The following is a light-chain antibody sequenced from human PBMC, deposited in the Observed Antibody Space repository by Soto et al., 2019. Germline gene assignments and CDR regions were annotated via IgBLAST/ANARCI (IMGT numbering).Light chain of an antibody. V-gene: IGKV1-6*02. CDR1: QGISSD. Sequence: AIQMTKSPSSLSASVVDRVTVTCRASQGISSDLGWFQQKPGKAPKLLIYAASSLQSGVPSRFSGRGSGTYVTLTISGLQVEDSASYFCLQDHNYFWTFGQGTKVDIK. CDR3: LQDHNYFWT. CDR2: AAS. J-gene: IGKJ1*01.